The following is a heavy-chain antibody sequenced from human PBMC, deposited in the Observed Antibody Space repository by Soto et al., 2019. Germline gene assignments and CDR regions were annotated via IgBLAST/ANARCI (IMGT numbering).Heavy chain of an antibody. D-gene: IGHD5-18*01. V-gene: IGHV3-30*18. Sequence: QVQLVESGGGVVQPGRSLRLSCAASGFTFSSYGMHWVRQAPGKGLEWVAVISYDGSNKYYADSVKGRFTISRDNSKNTLYLQMYSLRAEDTAVYYCAKDPYSYGLYYFDYWGQGTLVTVSS. CDR3: AKDPYSYGLYYFDY. CDR1: GFTFSSYG. J-gene: IGHJ4*02. CDR2: ISYDGSNK.